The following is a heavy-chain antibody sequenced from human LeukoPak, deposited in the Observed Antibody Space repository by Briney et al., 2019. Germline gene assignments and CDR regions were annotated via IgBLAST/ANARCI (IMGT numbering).Heavy chain of an antibody. CDR3: ARVWWLDNWFDP. V-gene: IGHV4-59*10. J-gene: IGHJ5*02. D-gene: IGHD2-21*01. CDR2: IYTSGST. Sequence: SETLSLTCAVYGGSFSGYYWSWIRQPAGKGLEWIGRIYTSGSTNYNPSLKSRVTISVDTSKNQFSLKLSSVTAADTAVYYCARVWWLDNWFDPWGQGTLVTVSS. CDR1: GGSFSGYY.